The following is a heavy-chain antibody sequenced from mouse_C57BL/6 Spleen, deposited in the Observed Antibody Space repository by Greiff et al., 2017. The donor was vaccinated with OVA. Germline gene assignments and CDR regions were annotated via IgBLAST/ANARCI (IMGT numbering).Heavy chain of an antibody. V-gene: IGHV1-50*01. D-gene: IGHD4-1*01. Sequence: VQLQQPGAELVKPGASVKLSCKASGYTLTSYWMQWVKQRPGQGLEWIGEIDPSDSYTNYNQKFKGKATLTVDTSSSTAYMQLSSLTSEDSAVYYCARTNSAWFAYWGQGTLVTVSA. CDR3: ARTNSAWFAY. CDR2: IDPSDSYT. J-gene: IGHJ3*01. CDR1: GYTLTSYW.